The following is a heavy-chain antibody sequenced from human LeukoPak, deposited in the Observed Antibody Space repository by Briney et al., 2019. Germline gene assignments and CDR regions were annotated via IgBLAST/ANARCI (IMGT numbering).Heavy chain of an antibody. Sequence: AKPSETLSLTCTVSGGSVSSSSYHWGWIRQPPGKGLEWIGTISYSGSIYYNPSLKSRVTISLDTSKDQFSLKLSSVTAADTAVCYCASLRTAAGTIDYWGRGTLVTVSS. V-gene: IGHV4-39*01. CDR1: GGSVSSSSYH. CDR3: ASLRTAAGTIDY. D-gene: IGHD6-13*01. J-gene: IGHJ4*02. CDR2: ISYSGSI.